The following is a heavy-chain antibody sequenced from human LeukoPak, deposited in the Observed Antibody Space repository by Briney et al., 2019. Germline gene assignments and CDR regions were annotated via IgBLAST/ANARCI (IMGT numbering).Heavy chain of an antibody. CDR3: AREDTGVAFDI. V-gene: IGHV3-48*03. J-gene: IGHJ3*02. CDR1: RFTFSSYE. Sequence: AGGSLRLSCAASRFTFSSYEMNWVRQAPGKGLEWVSYISGSGIKHYADSVKGRFTISRDNAKNSLYLQTNSLRVEDTAVYYCAREDTGVAFDIWGQGTTVTV. D-gene: IGHD2-8*01. CDR2: ISGSGIK.